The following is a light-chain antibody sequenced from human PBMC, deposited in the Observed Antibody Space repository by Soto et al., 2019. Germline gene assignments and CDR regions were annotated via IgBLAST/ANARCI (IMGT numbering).Light chain of an antibody. CDR2: DAS. J-gene: IGKJ1*01. CDR3: HYYDKWPPGT. V-gene: IGKV3-20*01. Sequence: EIVLMQSPGTLSLSPGEGATLSCRASQSVNSNYLAWYQQKPGQAPRLLIFDASARAVDIPGRFSGSKSGTEFTLTISSLQPEDFAVYYCHYYDKWPPGTFGQGTKVDIK. CDR1: QSVNSNY.